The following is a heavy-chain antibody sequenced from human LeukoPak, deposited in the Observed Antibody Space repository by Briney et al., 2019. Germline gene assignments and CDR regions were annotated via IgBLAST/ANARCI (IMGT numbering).Heavy chain of an antibody. CDR2: IYHSGST. Sequence: SGALSLTCAVSGGSISSSNWWSWVRQPPGKGLGWIGEIYHSGSTNYNPSLKSRVTISVDKSKNQFSLKLSSVTAADTAVYYCARDRRDGYNSYSDYWGQGTLVTVSS. V-gene: IGHV4-4*02. D-gene: IGHD5-24*01. CDR3: ARDRRDGYNSYSDY. J-gene: IGHJ4*02. CDR1: GGSISSSNW.